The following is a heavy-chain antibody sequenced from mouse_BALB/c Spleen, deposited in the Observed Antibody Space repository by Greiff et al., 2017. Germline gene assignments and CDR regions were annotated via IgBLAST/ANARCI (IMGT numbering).Heavy chain of an antibody. V-gene: IGHV2-6-2*01. CDR2: IWSDGST. J-gene: IGHJ4*01. CDR1: GFSLTSYG. CDR3: ARHGTITYAMDY. Sequence: VKLEESGPDLVAPSQSLSITCTVSGFSLTSYGVHWVRQPPGKGLEWLVVIWSDGSTTYNSALKSRLSISKDNSKSQVFLKMNSLQTDDTAMYYCARHGTITYAMDYWGQGTSVTVSS. D-gene: IGHD2-4*01.